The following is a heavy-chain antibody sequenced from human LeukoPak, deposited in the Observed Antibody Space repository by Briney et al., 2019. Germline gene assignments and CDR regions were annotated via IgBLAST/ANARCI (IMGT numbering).Heavy chain of an antibody. V-gene: IGHV3-7*01. Sequence: GGSLRLSCVASGFIFTDHWMSWVCQAPGKGLGWVANIKEDESAKFYADSVRGRFTISRDNAKNSVYLEMNNLRVEDTAVYYCARAVDVADYWGRGTLVTVSS. D-gene: IGHD3-16*01. CDR2: IKEDESAK. J-gene: IGHJ4*02. CDR3: ARAVDVADY. CDR1: GFIFTDHW.